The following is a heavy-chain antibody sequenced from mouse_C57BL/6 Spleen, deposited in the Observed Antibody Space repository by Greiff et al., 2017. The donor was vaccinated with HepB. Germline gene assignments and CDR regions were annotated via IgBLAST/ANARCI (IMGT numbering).Heavy chain of an antibody. CDR1: GFNIKDDY. J-gene: IGHJ1*03. V-gene: IGHV14-4*01. Sequence: VQLKQSGAELVRPGASVKLSCTASGFNIKDDYMHWVKQRPEQGLEWIGWIDPENGDTEYASKFQGKATITADTSSNTAYLQLSSLTSEDTAVYYCYYYGSSPYWYFDVWGTGTTVTVSS. CDR3: YYYGSSPYWYFDV. CDR2: IDPENGDT. D-gene: IGHD1-1*01.